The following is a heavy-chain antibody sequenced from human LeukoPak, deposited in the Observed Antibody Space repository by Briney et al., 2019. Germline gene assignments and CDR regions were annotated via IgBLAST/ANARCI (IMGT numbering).Heavy chain of an antibody. V-gene: IGHV1-2*04. CDR1: GYTFTSYG. J-gene: IGHJ4*02. CDR2: INPNSGGT. D-gene: IGHD6-19*01. CDR3: ARGAPELSGWSLGD. Sequence: ASVKVSCKASGYTFTSYGISWVRQAPGQGLEYMGWINPNSGGTNYAQKFQGWVTMTRDTSISTAYMELSRLRSDDTAVYFCARGAPELSGWSLGDWGQGTLVTVSS.